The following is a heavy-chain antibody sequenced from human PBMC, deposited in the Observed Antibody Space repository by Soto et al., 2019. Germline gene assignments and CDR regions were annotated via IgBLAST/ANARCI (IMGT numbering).Heavy chain of an antibody. V-gene: IGHV4-34*01. CDR2: INHSGST. CDR1: GGSFSGYY. D-gene: IGHD2-2*01. CDR3: ASRRINRSSTSSLDY. J-gene: IGHJ4*02. Sequence: QVQLQQWGAGLLKPSETLSLTCAVYGGSFSGYYWSWIRQPPGKGLEWIGEINHSGSTNYNPSLKSRVTISVDTSKSQFALKLSSVTAADTAVYYCASRRINRSSTSSLDYWGQGTLVTVSS.